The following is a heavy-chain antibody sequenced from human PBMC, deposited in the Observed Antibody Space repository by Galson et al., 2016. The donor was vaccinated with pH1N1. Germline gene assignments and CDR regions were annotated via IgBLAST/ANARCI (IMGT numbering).Heavy chain of an antibody. CDR1: GFTFEDYG. Sequence: SLRLSCAASGFTFEDYGMHWVRQAPGRGLEWVSGISWNSGKREYADSVKGRFTTSRDNTKKSLYLQVRSLTTDDTAFYYCAKDRYMNIWQGYIDSWGQGTLITVSS. CDR2: ISWNSGKR. CDR3: AKDRYMNIWQGYIDS. J-gene: IGHJ4*02. V-gene: IGHV3-9*01. D-gene: IGHD3-9*01.